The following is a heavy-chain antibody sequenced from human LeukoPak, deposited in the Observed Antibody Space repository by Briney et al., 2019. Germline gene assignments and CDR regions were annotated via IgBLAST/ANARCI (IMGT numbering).Heavy chain of an antibody. V-gene: IGHV3-23*01. CDR1: GITFNNYG. Sequence: GGSLRLSCAASGITFNNYGLSWVRQAPGKGLEWVSSISGTYTSTYYADSVKGRFTISRDNSKNTLYLQMNSLRADDTAVYHCAKGHSSSWSIFDYWGQGTLVTVSS. CDR3: AKGHSSSWSIFDY. CDR2: ISGTYTST. D-gene: IGHD6-13*01. J-gene: IGHJ4*02.